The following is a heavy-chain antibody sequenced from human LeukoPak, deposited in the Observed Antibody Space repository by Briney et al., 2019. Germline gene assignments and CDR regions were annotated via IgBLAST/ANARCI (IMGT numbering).Heavy chain of an antibody. CDR3: ARASGVTGYFDWARHAEYFQP. D-gene: IGHD3-9*01. J-gene: IGHJ1*01. CDR1: GYTFTSYC. Sequence: ASVKLSCKASGYTFTSYCMHCLRHAPGQGLEWMGIINPSGGSTSYAQKFQGRVTMTRETSTSTVYMKLSSLRSEDTAVYYCARASGVTGYFDWARHAEYFQPWGQGTLVTVSS. CDR2: INPSGGST. V-gene: IGHV1-46*01.